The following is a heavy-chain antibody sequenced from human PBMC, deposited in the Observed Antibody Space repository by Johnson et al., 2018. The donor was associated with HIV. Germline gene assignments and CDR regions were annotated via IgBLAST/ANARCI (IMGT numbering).Heavy chain of an antibody. CDR3: AKTYYGGNDDAFDL. Sequence: QVQLVESGGGVVQPGRSLRLSCAASGFTFSRYDMHWVRQAPGKGLEWGAIISYDGGTESYADSVKGRFTVSRDNSKNALFLQMNNLGPEDAGIYFCAKTYYGGNDDAFDLWGQGTMVTVSS. CDR2: ISYDGGTE. D-gene: IGHD4-23*01. V-gene: IGHV3-30*18. CDR1: GFTFSRYD. J-gene: IGHJ3*01.